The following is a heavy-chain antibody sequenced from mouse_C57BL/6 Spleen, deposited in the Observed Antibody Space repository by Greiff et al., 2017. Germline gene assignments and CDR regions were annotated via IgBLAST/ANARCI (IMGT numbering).Heavy chain of an antibody. CDR1: GYTFTSYW. CDR3: AGVYDVAY. Sequence: QVHVKQPGAELVKPRASVKLSCKASGYTFTSYWMHWVKQRPGQGLEWIGMIHPNSGSTNYNEKFKSKATLTVDKSSSTAYMQLSSLTSEDSAVYYCAGVYDVAYWGQGTLVTVSA. V-gene: IGHV1-64*01. D-gene: IGHD2-3*01. J-gene: IGHJ3*01. CDR2: IHPNSGST.